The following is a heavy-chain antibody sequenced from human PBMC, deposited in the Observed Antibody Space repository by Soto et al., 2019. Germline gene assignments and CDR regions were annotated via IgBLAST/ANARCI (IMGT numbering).Heavy chain of an antibody. V-gene: IGHV4-59*01. D-gene: IGHD5-18*01. Sequence: SETLSLTCTVSGGSISSYYWSWIRQPPGKGLEWIGYIYYSGSTNYNPSLKSRVTISVDTSKNQFSLKLSSVTAADTAVYYCAREVRWIQLTAMVRYFDYWGQGTLVTVSS. CDR2: IYYSGST. CDR1: GGSISSYY. CDR3: AREVRWIQLTAMVRYFDY. J-gene: IGHJ4*02.